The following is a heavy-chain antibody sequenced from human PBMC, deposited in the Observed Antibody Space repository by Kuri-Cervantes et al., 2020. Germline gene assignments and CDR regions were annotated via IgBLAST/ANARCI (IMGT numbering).Heavy chain of an antibody. J-gene: IGHJ4*02. D-gene: IGHD6-19*01. CDR3: AKEAMKAVTGTFYFDY. V-gene: IGHV3-9*01. CDR2: ISWNSGSI. CDR1: GFTFDDYA. Sequence: GGSLRLSCAASGFTFDDYAMHWVRQAPGKGLEWVSTISWNSGSIGYADSVKGRFTISRDNSKNTLYLQMNSPRAEDTAVYYCAKEAMKAVTGTFYFDYWGQGTLVTVSS.